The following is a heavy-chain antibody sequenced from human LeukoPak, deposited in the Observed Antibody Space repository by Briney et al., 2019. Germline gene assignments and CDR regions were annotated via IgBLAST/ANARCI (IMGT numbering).Heavy chain of an antibody. CDR1: GYTFTSYD. CDR2: MNPNSCNT. V-gene: IGHV1-8*03. J-gene: IGHJ5*02. Sequence: ASVEVSCQASGYTFTSYDINWVRQATGQGLEGMGWMNPNSCNTGYAQKFQGRVTITRNTSISTAYMELSSLTSEDTAVYYCARGRATVTTHWFDPWGQGTLVTVSS. D-gene: IGHD4-11*01. CDR3: ARGRATVTTHWFDP.